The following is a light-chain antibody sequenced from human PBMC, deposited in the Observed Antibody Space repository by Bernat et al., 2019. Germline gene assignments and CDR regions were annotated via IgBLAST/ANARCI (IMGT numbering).Light chain of an antibody. V-gene: IGLV6-57*01. CDR3: QSYDSNNWV. CDR2: EDN. Sequence: NFMLTQPHSVSESPGKTVTISCTRSSGSIASNYVQWYQQRPGSSPTTVIYEDNQRPSGVPDRFSGSIDRSSNSASLTISGLKTEDEADCYCQSYDSNNWVFGGGTELTVL. CDR1: SGSIASNY. J-gene: IGLJ3*02.